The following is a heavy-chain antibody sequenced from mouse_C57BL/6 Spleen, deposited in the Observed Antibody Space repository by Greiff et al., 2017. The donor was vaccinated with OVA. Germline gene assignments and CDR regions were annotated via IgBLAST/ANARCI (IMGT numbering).Heavy chain of an antibody. V-gene: IGHV1-15*01. CDR2: IDPETGGT. CDR3: TSGYGVSYGFAD. D-gene: IGHD1-1*01. CDR1: GYTFTDYE. Sequence: VKLVESGAELVRPGASVTLSCKASGYTFTDYEMHWVKQTPVHGLEWIGAIDPETGGTAYNQKFKGKAILTADKSSSTAYMELRSLTSEDSAVYYCTSGYGVSYGFADWGQGTLVTVSA. J-gene: IGHJ3*01.